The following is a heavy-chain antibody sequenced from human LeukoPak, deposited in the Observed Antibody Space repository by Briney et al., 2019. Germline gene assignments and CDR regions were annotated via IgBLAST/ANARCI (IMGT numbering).Heavy chain of an antibody. CDR3: AREGGSYSYFDY. D-gene: IGHD1-26*01. CDR1: GFTFSSYA. V-gene: IGHV3-30-3*01. Sequence: AGRSLRLSCAASGFTFSSYAVHWVRQAPGKGLEWVAVISYDGSNKYYADSVKGRFTISRDNSKNTLYLQMNSLRAEDTAVYYCAREGGSYSYFDYWGQGTLVTVSS. CDR2: ISYDGSNK. J-gene: IGHJ4*02.